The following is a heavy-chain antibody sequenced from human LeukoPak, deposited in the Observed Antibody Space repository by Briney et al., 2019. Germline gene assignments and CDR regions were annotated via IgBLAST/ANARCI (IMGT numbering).Heavy chain of an antibody. J-gene: IGHJ3*02. CDR1: GFTFSSYA. CDR3: AKSSTMIVVVPDAFDI. CDR2: ISGSGGST. V-gene: IGHV3-23*01. Sequence: GGSLRLSCAASGFTFSSYAMSWVRQAPGKGLEWVSAISGSGGSTYYADSVKGRFTIPRDNSKNTLYLQMNSLRAEDTAVYYCAKSSTMIVVVPDAFDIWGQGTMVTVSS. D-gene: IGHD3-22*01.